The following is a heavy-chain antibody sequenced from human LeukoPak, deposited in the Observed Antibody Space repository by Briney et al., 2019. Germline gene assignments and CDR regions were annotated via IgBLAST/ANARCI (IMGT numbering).Heavy chain of an antibody. Sequence: SETLSLTCTVSGDSISSSNYYWGWLRQPPGTGLEWIGTIYYSGNTYYNPSLKSRVTISVDTSKNQFSLKLSSVAAADTAVYYCARSGFGATNIYSYFDYWGQGTLVTGSS. J-gene: IGHJ4*02. CDR1: GDSISSSNYY. V-gene: IGHV4-39*07. CDR3: ARSGFGATNIYSYFDY. CDR2: IYYSGNT. D-gene: IGHD1-26*01.